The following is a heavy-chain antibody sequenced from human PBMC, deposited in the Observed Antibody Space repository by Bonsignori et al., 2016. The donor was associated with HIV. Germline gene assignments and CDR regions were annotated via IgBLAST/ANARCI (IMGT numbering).Heavy chain of an antibody. J-gene: IGHJ4*02. CDR1: GASMSSSGHY. CDR3: ARVLEYGDYVDY. Sequence: QLHLQESGPGLVKPSETLSLTCSVSGASMSSSGHYWGWIRQAPGKGLEWIGSIYSSGTTFYNPSVKSRVSMSLNTSARQFSLTLTSVTAADTAFYFCARVLEYGDYVDYWGQGTRVAVSS. V-gene: IGHV4-39*07. CDR2: IYSSGTT. D-gene: IGHD3-3*01.